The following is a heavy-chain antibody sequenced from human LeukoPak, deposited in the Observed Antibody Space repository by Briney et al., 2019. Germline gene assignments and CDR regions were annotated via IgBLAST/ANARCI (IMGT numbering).Heavy chain of an antibody. J-gene: IGHJ3*02. CDR3: ARGCYCTSTTCYAGGNDAFDN. D-gene: IGHD2-2*01. CDR1: GFTVRDNY. Sequence: PGGSLRLSCAASGFTVRDNYMTWVCQTPGRGLEWVSVIYSGGSAYYADSVKGRFTISRDNSENKLFLQMDSLRVEDTAVYYCARGCYCTSTTCYAGGNDAFDNWGQGTMVTVSS. V-gene: IGHV3-53*01. CDR2: IYSGGSA.